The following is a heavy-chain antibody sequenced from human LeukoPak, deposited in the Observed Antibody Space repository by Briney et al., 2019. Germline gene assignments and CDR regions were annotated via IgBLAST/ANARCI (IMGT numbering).Heavy chain of an antibody. Sequence: GASVTVSFKASGYTFTNYGISWVGQAPGQGLEGMGWISAYNGNTNYAQKLQGRGTITTDTSTSTAYMELRSLRSDDTAVYYCARLNDAFDIWGQGTMVTVSS. V-gene: IGHV1-18*01. CDR2: ISAYNGNT. CDR1: GYTFTNYG. J-gene: IGHJ3*02. CDR3: ARLNDAFDI.